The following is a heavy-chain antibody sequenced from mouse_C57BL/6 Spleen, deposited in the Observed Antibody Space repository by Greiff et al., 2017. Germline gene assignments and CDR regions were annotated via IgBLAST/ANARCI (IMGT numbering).Heavy chain of an antibody. CDR2: INYDGSST. CDR3: ARDNHFDY. J-gene: IGHJ2*01. Sequence: EVQLVESEGGLVQPGSSMKLSCTASGFTFSDYYMAWVRQVPEKGLEWVANINYDGSSTYYLDSLKSRFIISRDNAKNILYLQMSSLKSEDTATYYCARDNHFDYWGQGTTLTVSS. CDR1: GFTFSDYY. V-gene: IGHV5-16*01.